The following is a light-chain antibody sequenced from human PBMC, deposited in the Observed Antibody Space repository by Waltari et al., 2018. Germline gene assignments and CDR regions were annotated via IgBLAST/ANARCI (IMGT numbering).Light chain of an antibody. CDR3: LLHFGGDQLV. Sequence: QTVVTQEPSLTVSPGGTVPLPCAPSPGAAAGVFYPSWFQQMPGQAPRALIFGSTNKYSWTPARFSGSLLGGKAALTLSGAQPEDEADYYCLLHFGGDQLVFGGGTKLTVL. J-gene: IGLJ3*02. CDR2: GST. CDR1: PGAAAGVFY. V-gene: IGLV7-43*01.